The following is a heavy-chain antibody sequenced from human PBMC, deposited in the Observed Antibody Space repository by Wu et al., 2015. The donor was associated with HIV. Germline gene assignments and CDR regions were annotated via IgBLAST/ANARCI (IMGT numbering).Heavy chain of an antibody. Sequence: QVRLVQSGAEVKKPGSSLKVSCKASGGTFSSYAISWVRQAPGQGLEWMGGIIPIFGTANYAQKFQGRVTITADESTSTAYMELSSLRSEDTAVYYCASSYCSSTSCYTGNWYFDLWGRGTLVTVSS. D-gene: IGHD2-2*02. CDR2: IIPIFGTA. CDR3: ASSYCSSTSCYTGNWYFDL. CDR1: GGTFSSYA. V-gene: IGHV1-69*12. J-gene: IGHJ2*01.